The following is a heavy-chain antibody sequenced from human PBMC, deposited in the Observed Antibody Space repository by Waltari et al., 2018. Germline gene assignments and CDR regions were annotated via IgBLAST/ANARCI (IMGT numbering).Heavy chain of an antibody. D-gene: IGHD3-3*01. Sequence: QVQLVQSGAAVKTPGASVKVSCTASGYTFTGSYMHLVRQAPGQRLEWMGWSNPNSGGTNYAQKFQGRVTMTRDTSISTAYMELSRLRSDDTAVYYCARDPFDFWRGYYNPLGMDVWGQGTTVTVSS. CDR2: SNPNSGGT. CDR1: GYTFTGSY. CDR3: ARDPFDFWRGYYNPLGMDV. V-gene: IGHV1-2*02. J-gene: IGHJ6*02.